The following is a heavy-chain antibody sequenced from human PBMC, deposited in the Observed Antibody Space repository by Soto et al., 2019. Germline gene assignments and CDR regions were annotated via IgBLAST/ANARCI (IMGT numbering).Heavy chain of an antibody. CDR3: ARDRSGAKGETFDI. CDR2: IYYSGST. J-gene: IGHJ3*02. V-gene: IGHV4-59*01. Sequence: SETLSLTCTVSGGSISSYYWSWIRQPPGKGLEWIGYIYYSGSTNYNPSLKSRVTISVDTSKNQFSLKLSSVTAADTAVYYCARDRSGAKGETFDIWGQGTMVTVSS. D-gene: IGHD3-10*01. CDR1: GGSISSYY.